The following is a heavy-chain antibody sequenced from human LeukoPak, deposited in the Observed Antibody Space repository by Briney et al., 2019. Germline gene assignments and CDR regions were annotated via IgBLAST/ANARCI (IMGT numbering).Heavy chain of an antibody. J-gene: IGHJ5*02. CDR2: ISSSSSYI. V-gene: IGHV3-21*01. D-gene: IGHD2-2*01. Sequence: PGESLRLSCAASGFTFSSYSMNWVRQAPGKGLEWVSSISSSSSYIYYADSVKGRFTISRDNAKNSLYLQMNSLRAEDTAVYYCARDVCGSTSCYELDPWGQGTLVTVSS. CDR1: GFTFSSYS. CDR3: ARDVCGSTSCYELDP.